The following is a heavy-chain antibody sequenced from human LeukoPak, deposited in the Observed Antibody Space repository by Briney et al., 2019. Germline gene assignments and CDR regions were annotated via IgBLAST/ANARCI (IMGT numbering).Heavy chain of an antibody. D-gene: IGHD6-19*01. CDR2: ISGSGGST. CDR1: GFTFSSYA. V-gene: IGHV3-23*01. CDR3: AKQRGQWLVIDY. Sequence: PGGSLRLSCAASGFTFSSYAMSWVRQAPGKGLEWASAISGSGGSTYYADSVKGRFTISRDNSKNTLYLQMNGLRAEDTAVYYCAKQRGQWLVIDYWGQGTLVTVSS. J-gene: IGHJ4*02.